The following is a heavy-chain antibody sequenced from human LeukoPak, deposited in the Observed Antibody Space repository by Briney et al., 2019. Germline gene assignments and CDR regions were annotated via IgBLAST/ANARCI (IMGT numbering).Heavy chain of an antibody. D-gene: IGHD3-3*01. V-gene: IGHV1-18*01. CDR3: ARLVAYYDFWSAPGD. CDR2: ISAYNGNT. J-gene: IGHJ4*02. CDR1: GYTFTSYG. Sequence: ASVKVSCKASGYTFTSYGISWVRQAPGQGLEWMGWISAYNGNTNYAQKLQGRVTMTTDTSTSTAYMELRSLRSDDTAVYYCARLVAYYDFWSAPGDWGQGTLVTVSS.